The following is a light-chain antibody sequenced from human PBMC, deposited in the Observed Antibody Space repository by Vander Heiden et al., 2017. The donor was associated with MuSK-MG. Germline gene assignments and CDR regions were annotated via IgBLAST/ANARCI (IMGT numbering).Light chain of an antibody. J-gene: IGKJ1*01. V-gene: IGKV1-5*03. CDR1: QSIDSW. Sequence: DLQMTQSPSTLSASVGDRVTITCRASQSIDSWLAWYQQKPGKAPKLLIYKASSLDSGVPSRFSGSGSGTEFTLTISSLQPDDFATYYCQQYNMQWTFGQGTKVEIK. CDR3: QQYNMQWT. CDR2: KAS.